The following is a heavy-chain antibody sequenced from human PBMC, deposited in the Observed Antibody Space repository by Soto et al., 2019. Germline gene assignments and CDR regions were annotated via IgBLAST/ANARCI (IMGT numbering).Heavy chain of an antibody. CDR3: AKWFGELFDGFDV. CDR1: GFTFSSYG. V-gene: IGHV3-30*18. D-gene: IGHD3-10*01. J-gene: IGHJ3*01. CDR2: ISYDGSNK. Sequence: GGSLRLSCAASGFTFSSYGMHWVRQAPGKGLEWVAVISYDGSNKNFADSVKGRFAISRDTSKNMMYLQMNSLRPEDTAVYYCAKWFGELFDGFDVWGQGTVVTVSS.